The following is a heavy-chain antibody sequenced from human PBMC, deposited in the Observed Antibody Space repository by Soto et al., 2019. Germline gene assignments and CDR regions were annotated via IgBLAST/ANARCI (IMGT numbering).Heavy chain of an antibody. J-gene: IGHJ4*02. Sequence: PSVKVSCKASGYTFTSYAMHWVRQAPGQRLEWMGWINTGNGNTKYSQKLQGRLTITRDTSAGTAYMELSSLRSEDTAVYYCARVIPVAVYFDYWGQGTLVTVSS. D-gene: IGHD6-19*01. CDR1: GYTFTSYA. CDR2: INTGNGNT. V-gene: IGHV1-3*04. CDR3: ARVIPVAVYFDY.